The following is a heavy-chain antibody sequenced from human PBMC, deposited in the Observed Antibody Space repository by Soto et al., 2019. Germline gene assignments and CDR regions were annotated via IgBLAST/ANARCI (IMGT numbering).Heavy chain of an antibody. D-gene: IGHD4-17*01. Sequence: ASVKVSCKASGYTFTSYGISWVRQAPGQGLEWMGWISAYNGNTNYAQKLQGRVTMTTDTSTSTAYMELRSLRSDDTAVYYCARALTTVTTGLLGYWGQGTLVTVSS. CDR2: ISAYNGNT. CDR1: GYTFTSYG. CDR3: ARALTTVTTGLLGY. V-gene: IGHV1-18*01. J-gene: IGHJ4*02.